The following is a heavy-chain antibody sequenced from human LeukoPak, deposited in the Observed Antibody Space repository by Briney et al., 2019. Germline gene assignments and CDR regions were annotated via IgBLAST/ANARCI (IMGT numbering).Heavy chain of an antibody. D-gene: IGHD2-2*01. CDR1: GYSISSGYY. CDR2: IYHSGST. J-gene: IGHJ4*02. V-gene: IGHV4-38-2*02. Sequence: PSETLSLTCTVSGYSISSGYYWGWIRPPPGKGLEWIGSIYHSGSTYYNPSLKSRVTISVDTSKNQFSLKLSSVTAADTAVYYCARGWDIVVVPAAIGYWGQGTLVTVSS. CDR3: ARGWDIVVVPAAIGY.